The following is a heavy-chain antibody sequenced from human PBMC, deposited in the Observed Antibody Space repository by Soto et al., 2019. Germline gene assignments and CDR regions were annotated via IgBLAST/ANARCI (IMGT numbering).Heavy chain of an antibody. D-gene: IGHD3-3*01. Sequence: QVQLQESGPGLVKPSETLSLTCTVSGGSVSSGSYYWSWIRQPPGKGLEWIGYIYYSGSTNYNPSLKRRVTISVDTSKNQFSLKLSSVTAADTAVYYCARATYYDFWSGYSSWFDPWGQGTLVTVSS. J-gene: IGHJ5*02. V-gene: IGHV4-61*01. CDR3: ARATYYDFWSGYSSWFDP. CDR2: IYYSGST. CDR1: GGSVSSGSYY.